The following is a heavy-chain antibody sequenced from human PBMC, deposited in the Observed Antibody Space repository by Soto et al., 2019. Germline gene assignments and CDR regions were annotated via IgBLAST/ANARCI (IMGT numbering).Heavy chain of an antibody. Sequence: ASVKVSCKASGYTFTSYAMHWVRQAPGQRLEWMGWINAGNGNTKYSQKFQGRVTITRDTSASTAYMELSSLRSEDTAVYYCARDGGTMIVVLDHWGQGTLVTVSS. CDR2: INAGNGNT. D-gene: IGHD3-22*01. CDR3: ARDGGTMIVVLDH. CDR1: GYTFTSYA. J-gene: IGHJ4*02. V-gene: IGHV1-3*01.